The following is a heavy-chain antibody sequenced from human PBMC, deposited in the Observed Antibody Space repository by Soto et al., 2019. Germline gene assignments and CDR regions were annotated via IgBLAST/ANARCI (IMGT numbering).Heavy chain of an antibody. CDR3: AREGSSSSEYFQH. J-gene: IGHJ1*01. V-gene: IGHV1-2*06. D-gene: IGHD6-6*01. CDR2: INPNSGGA. CDR1: GYSFTGYN. Sequence: ASVKVSCKASGYSFTGYNMHWVRQAPGQGLEWMGRINPNSGGANYAQKFQDRVAMTRDTSITTAYMELSRLTSDDTAVYYCAREGSSSSEYFQHWGQGTLVTVSS.